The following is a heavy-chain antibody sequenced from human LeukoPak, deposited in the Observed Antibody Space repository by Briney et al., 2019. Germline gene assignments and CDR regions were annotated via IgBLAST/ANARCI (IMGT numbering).Heavy chain of an antibody. CDR2: ISSSSTI. J-gene: IGHJ4*02. Sequence: GGSLRLSCAASGFTLSSYSMNWVRQAPGKGLEWVSYISSSSTIYYADSVKGRFTISRDNGKNSLYLQMNSLRADDTAMYYCARDPRGVVSDTVRGFDYWGQGTLVTVSS. CDR1: GFTLSSYS. V-gene: IGHV3-48*01. CDR3: ARDPRGVVSDTVRGFDY. D-gene: IGHD5-18*01.